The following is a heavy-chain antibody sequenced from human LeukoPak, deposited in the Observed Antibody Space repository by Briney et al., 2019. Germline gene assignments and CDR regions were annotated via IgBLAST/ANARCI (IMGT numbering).Heavy chain of an antibody. Sequence: GESLKISCKGSGYSFTSYWIGWVRQMPGKGLEWMGIIYPGDSDTRYSPSFQGQVTISADKSISTAYLQWSSLKASDTAMYYSARHHPFHEEYYYYYYMDVWGKGTTVTVS. V-gene: IGHV5-51*01. CDR3: ARHHPFHEEYYYYYYMDV. J-gene: IGHJ6*03. D-gene: IGHD2/OR15-2a*01. CDR2: IYPGDSDT. CDR1: GYSFTSYW.